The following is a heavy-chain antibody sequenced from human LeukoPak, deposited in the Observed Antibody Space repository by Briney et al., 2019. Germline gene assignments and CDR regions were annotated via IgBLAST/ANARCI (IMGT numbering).Heavy chain of an antibody. CDR2: IYSSGST. Sequence: SETLSLTCTVSGGSIYSGSYYWSWIRQPAGKGLEWIGRIYSSGSTKYNPSPKGRVTMSVDTSKNQFSLNLTSATAADTAVYYCATEYGSSWSYWYFDLWGRGTLVTVSS. D-gene: IGHD6-13*01. J-gene: IGHJ2*01. CDR1: GGSIYSGSYY. CDR3: ATEYGSSWSYWYFDL. V-gene: IGHV4-61*02.